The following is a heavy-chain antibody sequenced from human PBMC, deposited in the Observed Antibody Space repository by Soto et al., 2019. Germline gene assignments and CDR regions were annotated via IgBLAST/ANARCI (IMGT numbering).Heavy chain of an antibody. J-gene: IGHJ6*03. V-gene: IGHV4-59*01. CDR2: IYYSGST. Sequence: SETLSLTCTVSGGSISSYYWSWIRQPPGKGLEWIGYIYYSGSTNYNPSLKSRVTISVDTSKNQFSLKLSSVTAADTAVDYCARAQSTITIFGVAMPPDYYYYYYMDVWGKGTTVTVSS. CDR1: GGSISSYY. D-gene: IGHD3-3*01. CDR3: ARAQSTITIFGVAMPPDYYYYYYMDV.